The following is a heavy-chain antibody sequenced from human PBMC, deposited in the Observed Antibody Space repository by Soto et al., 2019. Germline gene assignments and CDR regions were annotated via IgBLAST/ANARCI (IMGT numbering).Heavy chain of an antibody. CDR2: ISYDGINK. D-gene: IGHD1-26*01. CDR3: GRYSGKYQGPIDY. Sequence: QVQLVESGGRVVQPGSSLSLSCAASGFTLSHYGSHCGREAPGKGLEWLAVISYDGINKHYAESVKGRFTVSRANSKNTLYLPMNSLRAEDTAGYFCGRYSGKYQGPIDYWGQGTLVTVSS. V-gene: IGHV3-30*03. CDR1: GFTLSHYG. J-gene: IGHJ4*02.